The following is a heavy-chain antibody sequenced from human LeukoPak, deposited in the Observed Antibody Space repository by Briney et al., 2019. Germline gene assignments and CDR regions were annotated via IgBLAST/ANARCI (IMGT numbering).Heavy chain of an antibody. CDR1: GYTFTGYY. CDR2: INPNSGGT. D-gene: IGHD1-1*01. V-gene: IGHV1-2*02. Sequence: ASVKVSCKASGYTFTGYYMHWVRQAPGQGLEWMGWINPNSGGTNYAQKFQGRVTMTRDTSISTAYMELSRLRSDDTAVYYCARYNWNDVVSALDYWGQGTLVTVSS. CDR3: ARYNWNDVVSALDY. J-gene: IGHJ4*02.